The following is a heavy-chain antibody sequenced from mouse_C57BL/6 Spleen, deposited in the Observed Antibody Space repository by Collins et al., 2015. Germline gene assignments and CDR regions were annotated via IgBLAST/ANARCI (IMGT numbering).Heavy chain of an antibody. CDR2: INTETGEP. D-gene: IGHD1-1*01. J-gene: IGHJ2*01. CDR1: GYTFTDYS. CDR3: ALITTVVATLDY. Sequence: QIQLVQSGPELKKPGETVKISCKASGYTFTDYSMHWVKQAPGKSLKWMGWINTETGEPTYADDFKGRFAFSLETSASTAYLQINNLKNEDTATYFCALITTVVATLDYWGQGTTLTVSS. V-gene: IGHV9-2-1*01.